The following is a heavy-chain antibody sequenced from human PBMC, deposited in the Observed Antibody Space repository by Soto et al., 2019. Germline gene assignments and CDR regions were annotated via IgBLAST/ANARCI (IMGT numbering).Heavy chain of an antibody. CDR2: IYYSGST. Sequence: TSETLSLTCTVSGDSISRYYWSWIRQSPGKGLEWIGYIYYSGSTNYNPSLKSRVTMSIDTSKTQFSLKLSSVTAADMAVYYCARFGAYSRPFDPWGQGTLVTVSS. CDR3: ARFGAYSRPFDP. CDR1: GDSISRYY. J-gene: IGHJ5*02. V-gene: IGHV4-59*01. D-gene: IGHD6-13*01.